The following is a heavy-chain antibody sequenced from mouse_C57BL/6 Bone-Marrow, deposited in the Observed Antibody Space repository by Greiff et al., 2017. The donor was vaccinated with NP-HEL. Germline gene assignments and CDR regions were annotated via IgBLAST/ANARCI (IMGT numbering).Heavy chain of an antibody. CDR1: GFTIKDYY. V-gene: IGHV14-4*01. D-gene: IGHD1-1*01. CDR2: IDPENGDT. J-gene: IGHJ3*01. Sequence: EVQLQQSGAELVRPGASVKLSCTASGFTIKDYYMHWVKQRPEQGLEWMGWIDPENGDTEYASKFQGKATITADTSSNTAYLQLSSLTSEDTAVYYCTTRDYGSSPFAYWGQGTLVTVSA. CDR3: TTRDYGSSPFAY.